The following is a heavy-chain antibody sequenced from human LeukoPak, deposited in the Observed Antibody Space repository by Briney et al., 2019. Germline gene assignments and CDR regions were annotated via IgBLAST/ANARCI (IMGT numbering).Heavy chain of an antibody. V-gene: IGHV3-11*03. CDR3: ARGLGDSSGYYYSDN. D-gene: IGHD3-22*01. J-gene: IGHJ4*02. Sequence: KAGGSLRLSCAASGFSFSDYYMSWMRQAPGKGLEWVSYISSSSSYTNYADSVKGRFTISRDNAKNSLYLQMDSLRDDDTAVYYCARGLGDSSGYYYSDNWGQGTLVTVSS. CDR1: GFSFSDYY. CDR2: ISSSSSYT.